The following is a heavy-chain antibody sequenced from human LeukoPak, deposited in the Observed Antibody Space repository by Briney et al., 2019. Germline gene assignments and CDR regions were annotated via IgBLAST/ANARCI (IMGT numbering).Heavy chain of an antibody. V-gene: IGHV1-8*01. J-gene: IGHJ4*02. CDR2: MNPNCGNT. CDR3: ARVIVGGWYVWLNRIARFDY. Sequence: ASVKVSCKASGYTFTSYDINWVRQATGQGLEWMGWMNPNCGNTGYAQKFQGRVTMTRNTSISTAYMELSSLRSEDTAVYYCARVIVGGWYVWLNRIARFDYWGQGTLVTVSS. D-gene: IGHD6-19*01. CDR1: GYTFTSYD.